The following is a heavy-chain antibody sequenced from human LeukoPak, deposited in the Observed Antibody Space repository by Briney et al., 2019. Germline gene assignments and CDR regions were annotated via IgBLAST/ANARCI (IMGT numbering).Heavy chain of an antibody. CDR1: GGSFSGYY. D-gene: IGHD3-3*01. J-gene: IGHJ5*02. Sequence: SETLSLTCAVYGGSFSGYYWSWIRQPPGKGLEWIGEINHSGSTNYNPSLKSRVTISVDTSKNQFSLKLSSVTAADTAVYYCARGRGITIFGVVSKNRRNWFDPWGQGTLVTVSS. CDR2: INHSGST. V-gene: IGHV4-34*01. CDR3: ARGRGITIFGVVSKNRRNWFDP.